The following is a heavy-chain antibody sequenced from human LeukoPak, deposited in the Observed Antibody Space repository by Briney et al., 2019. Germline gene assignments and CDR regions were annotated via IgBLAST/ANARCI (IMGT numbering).Heavy chain of an antibody. D-gene: IGHD2/OR15-2a*01. J-gene: IGHJ4*02. CDR2: INSDGSWT. CDR3: VSFYETY. V-gene: IGHV3-74*01. CDR1: GNYW. Sequence: GGSLRLSCAASGNYWMHWVRQAPGKGLVWVSHINSDGSWTSYADSVEGRFTTSKDNAKNTVYLQMNSLRAEDTAVYYCVSFYETYWGRGTLVTVSS.